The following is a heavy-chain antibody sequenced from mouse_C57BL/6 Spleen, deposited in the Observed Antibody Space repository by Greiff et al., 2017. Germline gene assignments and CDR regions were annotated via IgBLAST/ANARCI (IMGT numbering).Heavy chain of an antibody. CDR3: ATHYYGSSLWYFDV. Sequence: DVMLVESGGGLVKPGGSLKLSCAASGFTFSSYAMSWVRQTPEKRLEWVATISDGGSYTYYPDNVKGRFTISRDNAKNNLYLQMSHLKSEDTAMYYCATHYYGSSLWYFDVWGTGTTVTVSS. V-gene: IGHV5-4*03. J-gene: IGHJ1*03. CDR1: GFTFSSYA. CDR2: ISDGGSYT. D-gene: IGHD1-1*01.